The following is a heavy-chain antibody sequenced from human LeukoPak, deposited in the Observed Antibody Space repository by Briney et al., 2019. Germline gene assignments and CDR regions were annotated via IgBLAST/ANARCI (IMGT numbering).Heavy chain of an antibody. J-gene: IGHJ6*03. CDR3: ARVPGVVYYDYMDV. Sequence: GGSLRLSCAASGFTFSSYWMSWVRQAPGKGLEWVANIKQDGSEKYYVDSVKGRFTISRDNAKNSLYLEMNSLRAEDTAVYYCARVPGVVYYDYMDVWGKGTTVTVSS. V-gene: IGHV3-7*01. CDR1: GFTFSSYW. D-gene: IGHD2-15*01. CDR2: IKQDGSEK.